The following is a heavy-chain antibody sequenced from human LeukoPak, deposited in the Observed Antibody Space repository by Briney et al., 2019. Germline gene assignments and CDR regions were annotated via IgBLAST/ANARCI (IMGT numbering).Heavy chain of an antibody. Sequence: GGSLRLSCAASGFTFDDYTMHWVRQAPGRGLEWVSPITYDGGSAFYADSVRGRFTISRDNSRNSLFLQMNGLRTEDTALYYCATERQKYFDYWGQGTLVTVSS. D-gene: IGHD1-1*01. CDR2: ITYDGGSA. V-gene: IGHV3-43*01. CDR3: ATERQKYFDY. J-gene: IGHJ4*02. CDR1: GFTFDDYT.